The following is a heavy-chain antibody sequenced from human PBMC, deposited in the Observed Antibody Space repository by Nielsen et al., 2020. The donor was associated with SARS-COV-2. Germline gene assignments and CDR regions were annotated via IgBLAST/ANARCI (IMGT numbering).Heavy chain of an antibody. CDR2: ISSSSSYI. CDR1: GFTFSSYA. Sequence: GGSLRLSCAASGFTFSSYAMHWVRQAPGKGLEWVSSISSSSSYIYYADSVKGRFTISRDNAKNSLYLQMNSLRAEDTAVYYCARGLYGGGVDWGQGTLVTVSS. V-gene: IGHV3-21*01. CDR3: ARGLYGGGVD. D-gene: IGHD3-3*01. J-gene: IGHJ4*02.